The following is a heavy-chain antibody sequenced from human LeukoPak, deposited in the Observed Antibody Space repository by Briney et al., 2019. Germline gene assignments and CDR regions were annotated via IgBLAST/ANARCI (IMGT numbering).Heavy chain of an antibody. CDR1: GFTFSSYA. Sequence: QTGGSLRLSCAASGFTFSSYAMSWVRQAPGKGLEWVSAISGSGGSTYYADSVKGRFTISRDNSKNTLYLQMNSLRAEDTAVYYCAKDRDFWSGYYTPFGYWGQGTLVTVSS. V-gene: IGHV3-23*01. CDR2: ISGSGGST. J-gene: IGHJ4*02. CDR3: AKDRDFWSGYYTPFGY. D-gene: IGHD3-3*01.